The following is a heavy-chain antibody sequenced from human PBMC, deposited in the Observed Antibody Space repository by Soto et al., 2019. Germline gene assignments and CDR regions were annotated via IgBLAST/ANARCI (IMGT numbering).Heavy chain of an antibody. CDR1: GFSFNDYA. D-gene: IGHD3-22*01. V-gene: IGHV3-30*03. CDR2: ISSDGHHQ. CDR3: SRGTYYPQSSGLHADY. Sequence: GGSLRLSCATSGFSFNDYAMYWVRQAPGQGLEWVAIISSDGHHQFYLDNLRGRFTVSRDNSKNTLYLQMNSLRTEDTAVYYCSRGTYYPQSSGLHADYWGPGTVVTVSS. J-gene: IGHJ4*02.